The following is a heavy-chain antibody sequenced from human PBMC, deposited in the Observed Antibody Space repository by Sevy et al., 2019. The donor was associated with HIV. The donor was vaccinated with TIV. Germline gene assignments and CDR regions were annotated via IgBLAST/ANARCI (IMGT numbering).Heavy chain of an antibody. V-gene: IGHV3-9*01. D-gene: IGHD2-2*03. Sequence: GGSLRLSCAASGFTFDDYAMHWVRQAPGKGLEWVSGISWNGGSIGYADSVKGRFTISRDNAKNSLYLQMNSLRAEDTALYYCAKDIRSGYCSSTSCQYYGMDVWGQGTTVTVSS. CDR3: AKDIRSGYCSSTSCQYYGMDV. CDR2: ISWNGGSI. CDR1: GFTFDDYA. J-gene: IGHJ6*02.